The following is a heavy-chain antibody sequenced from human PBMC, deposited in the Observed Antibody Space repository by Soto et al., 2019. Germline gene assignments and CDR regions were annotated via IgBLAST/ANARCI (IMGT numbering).Heavy chain of an antibody. CDR2: IYHSGTT. V-gene: IGHV4-59*01. J-gene: IGHJ6*02. Sequence: QVQLQESGPGLVKPSETLSLTCSVSGGSISSDYWSWIRQPPAKGLEYIGYIYHSGTTNYNPSLKSRVTISVDTSTNQFSRRLSSVTAADTAVYYCARDRSGAGYYGMDVWGQGTTVTVSS. CDR3: ARDRSGAGYYGMDV. CDR1: GGSISSDY. D-gene: IGHD3-10*01.